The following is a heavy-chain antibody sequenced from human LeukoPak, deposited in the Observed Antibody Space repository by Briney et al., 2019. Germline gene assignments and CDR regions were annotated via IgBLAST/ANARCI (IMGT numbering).Heavy chain of an antibody. Sequence: SVKVSCKASGGTFSSYAISWVRQAPVQGLEWMGGIIPIFGTANYAQKFQGRVTITADESTSTAYMELSSLRSEDTAVYYCARDGIAVAGTVYWGQGTLVTVSS. J-gene: IGHJ4*02. CDR2: IIPIFGTA. CDR1: GGTFSSYA. V-gene: IGHV1-69*01. D-gene: IGHD6-19*01. CDR3: ARDGIAVAGTVY.